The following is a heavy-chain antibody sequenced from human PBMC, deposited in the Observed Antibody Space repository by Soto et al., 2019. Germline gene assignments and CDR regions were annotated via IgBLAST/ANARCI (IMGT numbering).Heavy chain of an antibody. D-gene: IGHD1-1*01. V-gene: IGHV6-1*01. CDR3: ARVEVQDPVCDGIDT. CDR1: GDSVSSNSAA. Sequence: SQTLSLTCAISGDSVSSNSAAWNWIRQSPSRGLEWLGRTYYRSKWYNDYAVSVKSRITINPDTSKNQFSLQLNSVTPEDTAVYYCARVEVQDPVCDGIDTWGQRDVVTISS. J-gene: IGHJ5*02. CDR2: TYYRSKWYN.